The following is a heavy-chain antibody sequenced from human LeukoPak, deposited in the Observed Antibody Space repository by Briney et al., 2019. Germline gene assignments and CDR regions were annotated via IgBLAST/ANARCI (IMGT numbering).Heavy chain of an antibody. CDR1: GGSISSTIYY. D-gene: IGHD6-13*01. V-gene: IGHV4-39*07. J-gene: IGHJ4*02. CDR2: IYYRGST. CDR3: ARRLEQQIDY. Sequence: SETLSLTCTVSGGSISSTIYYWGWIRQPPGKGLEWIGSIYYRGSTYYNPSLKSRVAISVDTSKNQFSLKLSSVTAADTAVYYCARRLEQQIDYWGQGTLVTVSS.